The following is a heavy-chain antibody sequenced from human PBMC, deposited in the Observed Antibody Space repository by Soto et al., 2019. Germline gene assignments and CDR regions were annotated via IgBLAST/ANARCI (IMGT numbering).Heavy chain of an antibody. CDR3: AKHDFWTLYNTGLDS. CDR1: GFTFTSYA. CDR2: ISGSGGDT. D-gene: IGHD3-3*01. J-gene: IGHJ4*02. V-gene: IGHV3-23*01. Sequence: GGSLRLSCSASGFTFTSYAMSWVRQAPGKRLEWVSGISGSGGDTKGADSVKGRFTISRDNFKNMLYLQMNSLRAEDTAVYYCAKHDFWTLYNTGLDSWGQGTLVTVSS.